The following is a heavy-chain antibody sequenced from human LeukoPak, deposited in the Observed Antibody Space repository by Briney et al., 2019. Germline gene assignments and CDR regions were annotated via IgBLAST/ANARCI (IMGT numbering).Heavy chain of an antibody. CDR2: IRSKANSYAT. Sequence: GGSLRLSCAASGFTFSGSAMHWVRQASGKGLEWVGRIRSKANSYATAYAASVEGRFTISRDDSKNTAYLRMNSLKTEDTAVYYCTRRGSIAVAGMGDYWGQGTLVTVSS. D-gene: IGHD6-19*01. CDR1: GFTFSGSA. V-gene: IGHV3-73*01. CDR3: TRRGSIAVAGMGDY. J-gene: IGHJ4*02.